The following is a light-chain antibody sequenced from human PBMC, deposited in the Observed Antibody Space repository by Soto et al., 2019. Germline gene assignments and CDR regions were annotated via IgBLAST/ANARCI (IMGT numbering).Light chain of an antibody. CDR1: QSVSSSY. CDR2: GTS. J-gene: IGKJ1*01. V-gene: IGKV3-20*01. Sequence: EIVLTQSPDTLSLSSGERATLSCRASQSVSSSYLAWYQQTPGQAPRLLIYGTSNRATGIPDRFSGSGSGTDFTLTISRLEPEDFAVYYCQQYGNSRWTFGQGTKVEIK. CDR3: QQYGNSRWT.